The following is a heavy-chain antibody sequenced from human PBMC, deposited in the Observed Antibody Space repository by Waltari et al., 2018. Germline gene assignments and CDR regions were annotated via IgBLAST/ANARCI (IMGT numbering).Heavy chain of an antibody. V-gene: IGHV4-59*01. CDR3: ATRYSSSWDGTFDY. CDR2: IYYSGST. Sequence: QVQLQESGPGLVKPSETLSLTCTVSGGSISSYYWSWIRQPPGKGLEWIGYIYYSGSTNYNPSLKSRVTISVDTSKNQFSLKLSSVTAADTAVYYCATRYSSSWDGTFDYWGQGTLVTVSS. J-gene: IGHJ4*02. D-gene: IGHD6-13*01. CDR1: GGSISSYY.